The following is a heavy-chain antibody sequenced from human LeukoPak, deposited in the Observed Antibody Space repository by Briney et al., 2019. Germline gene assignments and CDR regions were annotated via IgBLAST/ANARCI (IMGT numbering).Heavy chain of an antibody. J-gene: IGHJ3*02. CDR1: GFTFSSYS. V-gene: IGHV3-20*04. Sequence: GGSLRLSCAASGFTFSSYSMNWVRQAPGKGLEWVSGINWNGGSTGYADSVKGRFTISRDNAKNSLYLQMNSLRDEDTALYYCARDRYGSGDYAFDIWGQGTMVTVSS. D-gene: IGHD3-10*01. CDR2: INWNGGST. CDR3: ARDRYGSGDYAFDI.